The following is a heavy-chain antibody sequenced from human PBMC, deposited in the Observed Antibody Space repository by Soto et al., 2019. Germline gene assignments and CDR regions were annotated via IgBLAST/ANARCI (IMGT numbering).Heavy chain of an antibody. Sequence: QVQLQESGPGLVKPSQTLSLTCTVSGGSISSGGYYWSWIRQHPGKGLEWIGYIYYSGSTYYNPSLKSRVTISVDTSKNQFSLKLSSVPAADTAVYYCARVYPGDSSGYSTMFDPWGQGTLVTVSS. CDR2: IYYSGST. CDR1: GGSISSGGYY. J-gene: IGHJ5*02. V-gene: IGHV4-31*03. D-gene: IGHD3-22*01. CDR3: ARVYPGDSSGYSTMFDP.